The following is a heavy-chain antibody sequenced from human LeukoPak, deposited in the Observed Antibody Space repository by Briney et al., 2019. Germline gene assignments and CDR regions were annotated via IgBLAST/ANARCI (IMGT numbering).Heavy chain of an antibody. D-gene: IGHD2-21*02. CDR2: IKSKTDGGTT. CDR1: GFSFRNAW. Sequence: PGGSLRLSCAASGFSFRNAWMSWVRQAPGKGLEWVSRIKSKTDGGTTDYAAPVKGRFTISRDDSKNTLYLQMNSLKTEDTAVYYCATVWNCGGDCSDAFDIWGQGTMVTVSS. CDR3: ATVWNCGGDCSDAFDI. V-gene: IGHV3-15*01. J-gene: IGHJ3*02.